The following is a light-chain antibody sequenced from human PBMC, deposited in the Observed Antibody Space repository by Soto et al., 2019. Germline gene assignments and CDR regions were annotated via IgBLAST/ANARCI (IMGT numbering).Light chain of an antibody. J-gene: IGLJ2*01. CDR2: EVT. CDR3: SSFAFGGNPVL. Sequence: QSALTQPPSASGSLGQSVTISCTGTSSDVGGYNYVSWHQQHPGKAPKVMIYEVTKRPPGVPDRFSGSKSGNTASLTVSGLQAEDEADYYCSSFAFGGNPVLLVGRTKLTVL. CDR1: SSDVGGYNY. V-gene: IGLV2-8*01.